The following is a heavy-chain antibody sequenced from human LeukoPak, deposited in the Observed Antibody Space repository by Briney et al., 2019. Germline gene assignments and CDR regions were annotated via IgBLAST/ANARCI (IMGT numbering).Heavy chain of an antibody. CDR1: GFTFSSYG. J-gene: IGHJ4*02. Sequence: PWGSLRLSCAASGFTFSSYGMHWVHQAPGKGLEWVAFIRYDGSNKYYADSVKGRFTISRDNSKNTLCLQMNSLRAEDTAVYYCAKLPNNYDFWSGYYTGQRDYFDYWGQGTLVTVSS. D-gene: IGHD3-3*01. CDR2: IRYDGSNK. V-gene: IGHV3-30*02. CDR3: AKLPNNYDFWSGYYTGQRDYFDY.